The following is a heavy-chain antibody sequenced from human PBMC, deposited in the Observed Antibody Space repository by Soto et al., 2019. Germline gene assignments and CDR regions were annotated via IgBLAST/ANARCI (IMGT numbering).Heavy chain of an antibody. D-gene: IGHD1-20*01. CDR2: IRTNGGST. J-gene: IGHJ6*02. V-gene: IGHV3-64D*06. CDR1: GFSFATYS. Sequence: GGSLRLSCSASGFSFATYSMHCVRQAPGKGLEYVSGIRTNGGSTKYADSVKGRFTISRDNSNSTLYIQMNSLRGDDTAVYYCVKDVETTITYGMHVWGQGNTVTVSS. CDR3: VKDVETTITYGMHV.